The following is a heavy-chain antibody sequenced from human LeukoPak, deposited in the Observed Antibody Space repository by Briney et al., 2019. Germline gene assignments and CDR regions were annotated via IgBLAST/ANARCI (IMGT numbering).Heavy chain of an antibody. CDR2: ISSSSSYI. CDR3: ARDLSSSSPDYFDY. D-gene: IGHD6-6*01. V-gene: IGHV3-21*01. J-gene: IGHJ4*02. Sequence: GGSLRLSCAASGFTFSSYSMNWVRQAPGKGLEWVSSISSSSSYIYYADSVKGRFTISRDNAKNSLYLQMNSLRAEDTAVYYCARDLSSSSPDYFDYWGQGTLVTVPS. CDR1: GFTFSSYS.